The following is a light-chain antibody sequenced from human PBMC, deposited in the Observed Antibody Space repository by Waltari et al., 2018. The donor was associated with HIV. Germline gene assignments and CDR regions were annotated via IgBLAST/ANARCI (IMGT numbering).Light chain of an antibody. CDR2: EVD. Sequence: SALTQPASVSGFPGQSITIPCTGADSDFGFYKFASGYQPNTGKVPKVILYEVDSRASGVSDRFSGSKSGNTASLTISGLQTEDEADYYCASYTANHTVMFGGGTKVTVL. V-gene: IGLV2-14*01. J-gene: IGLJ3*02. CDR3: ASYTANHTVM. CDR1: DSDFGFYKF.